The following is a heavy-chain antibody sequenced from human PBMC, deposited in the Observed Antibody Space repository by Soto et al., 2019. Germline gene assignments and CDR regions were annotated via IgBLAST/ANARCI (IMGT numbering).Heavy chain of an antibody. CDR2: ISSSSSYI. J-gene: IGHJ5*02. CDR1: GFTFSSYS. CDR3: ASSAYQLPSSNWFDP. D-gene: IGHD2-2*01. V-gene: IGHV3-21*01. Sequence: GGSLRLSCAASGFTFSSYSMNWVRQAPGKGLEWVSSISSSSSYIYYADSVKGRFTISRDNAKNSLYLQMNSLRAEDTAVYYCASSAYQLPSSNWFDPWGQGTLVTVSS.